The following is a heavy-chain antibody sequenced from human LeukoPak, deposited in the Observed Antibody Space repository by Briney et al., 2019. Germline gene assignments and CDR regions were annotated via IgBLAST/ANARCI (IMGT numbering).Heavy chain of an antibody. CDR2: IYYSGST. V-gene: IGHV4-39*01. CDR3: ARLDIVVVPAAYTGGNWSDP. CDR1: GGSISSSSYY. J-gene: IGHJ5*02. Sequence: SETLSLTCTVSGGSISSSSYYWGWIRQPPGKGLEWIGSIYYSGSTYYNPSLKSRVTISVDTSKNQFSLKLSSVTAADTAVYYCARLDIVVVPAAYTGGNWSDPWGQGTLVTVSS. D-gene: IGHD2-2*01.